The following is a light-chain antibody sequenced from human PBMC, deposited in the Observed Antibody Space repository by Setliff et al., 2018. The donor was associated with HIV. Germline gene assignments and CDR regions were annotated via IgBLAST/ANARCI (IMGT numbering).Light chain of an antibody. CDR1: SSDVGGYNY. V-gene: IGLV2-14*01. J-gene: IGLJ1*01. CDR3: SSYTSSSTYV. Sequence: QSALAQPASVSGSPGQSITISCTGTSSDVGGYNYVSWYQQHPGKAPKLMIYDVSKWPSGVSNRFSGSKSGNTASLTISGLQTEDEADYYYSSYTSSSTYVFGTGTKVTVL. CDR2: DVS.